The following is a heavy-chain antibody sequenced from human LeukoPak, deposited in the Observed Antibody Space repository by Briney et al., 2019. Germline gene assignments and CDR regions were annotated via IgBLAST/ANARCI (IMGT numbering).Heavy chain of an antibody. CDR3: ASLRGSSGWPYDY. Sequence: GGSLKISFKGSGYRFTSYWISWGRPMPGKGVGGMGRIDPSDYYTNYSPSFQGHVTISADKSISTAYLQWSSLKASDTAMYYCASLRGSSGWPYDYWGQGTLVSVSS. V-gene: IGHV5-10-1*01. CDR1: GYRFTSYW. D-gene: IGHD6-19*01. J-gene: IGHJ4*02. CDR2: IDPSDYYT.